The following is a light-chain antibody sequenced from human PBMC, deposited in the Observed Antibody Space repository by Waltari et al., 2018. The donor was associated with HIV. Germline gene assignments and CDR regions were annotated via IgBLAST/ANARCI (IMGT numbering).Light chain of an antibody. V-gene: IGLV2-14*03. J-gene: IGLJ3*02. Sequence: QSALTQPASVSGSPGQSITISCTGTSSDVGGYNYVSWYQQHPGKAPKLMIVDVSDRPSGVPNRFSGSKSDNTASLTISGLQAEDEADYYCSSYTSSSTHWVFGGGTKLTVL. CDR2: DVS. CDR3: SSYTSSSTHWV. CDR1: SSDVGGYNY.